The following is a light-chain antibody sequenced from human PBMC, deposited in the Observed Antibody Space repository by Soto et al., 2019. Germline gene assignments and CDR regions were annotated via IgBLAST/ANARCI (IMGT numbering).Light chain of an antibody. CDR2: EVS. V-gene: IGLV2-8*01. Sequence: QSALTQPPSASGSPGQSVTISCTGTSSDVGGYNYVSWYQQHPGKAPKLLIYEVSKRPSGVPDRFSGSKSGNTASLTVSGLQAEHEADYYCSSYAGSNRLLFGGGTKLTVL. J-gene: IGLJ2*01. CDR3: SSYAGSNRLL. CDR1: SSDVGGYNY.